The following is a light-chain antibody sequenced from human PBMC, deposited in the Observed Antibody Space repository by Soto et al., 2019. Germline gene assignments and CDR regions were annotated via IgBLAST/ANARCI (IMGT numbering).Light chain of an antibody. Sequence: EVGLSRCPGNLSLSPGKRATLSCRASQSVSSGYLAWYQQKPGQAPRLLIYDTSSRATGIPDRFSGSGSGTDFTLTISRLEPEDFAVYSCQQYGSSVGGTFGGRTQVDIK. CDR3: QQYGSSVGGT. CDR2: DTS. CDR1: QSVSSGY. J-gene: IGKJ4*01. V-gene: IGKV3-20*01.